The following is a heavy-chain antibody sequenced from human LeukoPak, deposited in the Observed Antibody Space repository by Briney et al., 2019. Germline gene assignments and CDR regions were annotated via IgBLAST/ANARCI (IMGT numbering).Heavy chain of an antibody. J-gene: IGHJ4*02. V-gene: IGHV1-2*02. Sequence: ASVKVSCKASVYTFTGYYMHWVRQAPGQGLEWMGWINPNSGGTNYAQKFQGRVTMTRDTSISTAYMELSRLRSDDTAVYYCARDRYYYGSGSYYELDYWGQGTLVTVSS. CDR2: INPNSGGT. D-gene: IGHD3-10*01. CDR3: ARDRYYYGSGSYYELDY. CDR1: VYTFTGYY.